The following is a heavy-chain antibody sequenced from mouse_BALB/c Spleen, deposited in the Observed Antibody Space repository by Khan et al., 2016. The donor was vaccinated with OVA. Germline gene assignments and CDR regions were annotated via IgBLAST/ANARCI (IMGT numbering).Heavy chain of an antibody. V-gene: IGHV3-2*02. Sequence: EVQLQESGPGLVKPSQSLSLTCTVTGYSITSGYAWNWIRQFPGNKLEWMGYISYSGVTRYTPSLKSRISITRDTSKNQFFLQLNSVTTEDTATYYCARGNYYGYYFDYRGQGTTLTVSS. CDR2: ISYSGVT. CDR1: GYSITSGYA. CDR3: ARGNYYGYYFDY. D-gene: IGHD1-1*01. J-gene: IGHJ2*01.